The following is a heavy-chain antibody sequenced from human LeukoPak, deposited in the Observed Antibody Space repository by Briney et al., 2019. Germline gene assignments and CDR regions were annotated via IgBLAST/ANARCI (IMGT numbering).Heavy chain of an antibody. CDR2: IYPGDSDT. J-gene: IGHJ5*02. CDR3: ARSGYYDSSGYYYVGNWFDP. D-gene: IGHD3-22*01. V-gene: IGHV5-51*01. CDR1: GYSFTSYW. Sequence: ESLKISCQGSGYSFTSYWIGWVRQMPGKGLEWMGIIYPGDSDTRYSPSFQGQVTISADKSISTAYLQWSSLKASDTAMYYCARSGYYDSSGYYYVGNWFDPWGQGTLVTVSS.